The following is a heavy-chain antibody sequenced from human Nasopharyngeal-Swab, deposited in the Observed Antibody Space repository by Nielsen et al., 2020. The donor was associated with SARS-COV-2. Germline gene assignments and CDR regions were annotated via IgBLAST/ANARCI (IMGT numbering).Heavy chain of an antibody. CDR2: IDPSDSYT. J-gene: IGHJ5*02. V-gene: IGHV5-10-1*01. CDR3: ARLGVYCSGGSCYGWFDP. CDR1: GCSFTSYW. Sequence: KVSCKGSGCSFTSYWISWVRQMPGKGLEWMGRIDPSDSYTNYSPSFQGHVTISADKSISTAYLQWSSLKASDTAMYYCARLGVYCSGGSCYGWFDPWGQGTLVTVSS. D-gene: IGHD2-15*01.